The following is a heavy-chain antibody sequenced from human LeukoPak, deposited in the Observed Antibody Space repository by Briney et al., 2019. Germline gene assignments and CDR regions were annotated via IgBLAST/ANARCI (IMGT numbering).Heavy chain of an antibody. D-gene: IGHD4-17*01. CDR3: ARGNIPHYGDYHNGFDP. CDR1: GGSFSIYY. Sequence: SETLSLTCAVHGGSFSIYYWSWIRQPPGKGLEWLGEITHSGNTNYNPSLKNRFSISVDKSKNKFSLNLNVVTVADTAGYDCARGNIPHYGDYHNGFDPGGQGTPVTVSS. J-gene: IGHJ5*02. V-gene: IGHV4-34*01. CDR2: ITHSGNT.